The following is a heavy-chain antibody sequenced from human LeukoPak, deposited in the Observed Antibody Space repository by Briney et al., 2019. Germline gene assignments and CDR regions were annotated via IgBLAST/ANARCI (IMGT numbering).Heavy chain of an antibody. Sequence: ASVKVSCRASGYTFTGYYMHWVRQAPGQGLEWMGWINPNSGGTNYAQKFQGRVTMTRDTSISTAYMELSRLRSDDTAVYYCASLPRSSSSPLAYDYWGQGTLVTVSS. V-gene: IGHV1-2*02. CDR1: GYTFTGYY. CDR3: ASLPRSSSSPLAYDY. J-gene: IGHJ4*02. D-gene: IGHD6-6*01. CDR2: INPNSGGT.